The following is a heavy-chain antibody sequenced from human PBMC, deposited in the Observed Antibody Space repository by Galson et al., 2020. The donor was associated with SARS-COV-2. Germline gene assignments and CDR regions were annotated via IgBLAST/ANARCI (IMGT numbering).Heavy chain of an antibody. CDR3: ARDAGREMATNPFDY. D-gene: IGHD5-12*01. CDR1: GFTFSDYY. J-gene: IGHJ4*02. Sequence: GGSLRLSCAASGFTFSDYYMSWIRQAPGKGLEWVSYISSSGSTIYYADSVKGRFTISRDNAKNSLYLQMNSLRAEDTAVYYCARDAGREMATNPFDYWGQGTLVTVSS. V-gene: IGHV3-11*01. CDR2: ISSSGSTI.